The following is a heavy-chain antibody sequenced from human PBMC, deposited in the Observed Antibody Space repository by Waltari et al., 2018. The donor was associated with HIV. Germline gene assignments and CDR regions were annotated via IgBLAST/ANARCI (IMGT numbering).Heavy chain of an antibody. CDR2: IYTSGST. V-gene: IGHV4-61*02. CDR1: GGSISSGNYY. J-gene: IGHJ4*02. D-gene: IGHD5-18*01. CDR3: AREDTAMVYYFDY. Sequence: QVQLQESGPGLVKPSQTLSLTCTVSGGSISSGNYYWNWPRQPAGKGLEWIGRIYTSGSTNYNPSLKSRVTISVDTSKNQFSLKLSSVTAADTAVYYCAREDTAMVYYFDYWGQGTLVTVSS.